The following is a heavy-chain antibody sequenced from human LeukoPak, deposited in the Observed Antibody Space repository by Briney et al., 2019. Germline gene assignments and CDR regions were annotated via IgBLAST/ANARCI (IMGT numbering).Heavy chain of an antibody. CDR3: ARLDYDILTGYFPFDY. CDR2: IYSSGST. D-gene: IGHD3-9*01. V-gene: IGHV4-4*08. J-gene: IGHJ4*02. Sequence: SETLSLTCTVSGGSISGYYWSWIRQPPGKGLEWIGYIYSSGSTNYNPSLKSRVTISVDTSKNQFSLKLSSVTAADTAVYYCARLDYDILTGYFPFDYWGQGTLVTVSS. CDR1: GGSISGYY.